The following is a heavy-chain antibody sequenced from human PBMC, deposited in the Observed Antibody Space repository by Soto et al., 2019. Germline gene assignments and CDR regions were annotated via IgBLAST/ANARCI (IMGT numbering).Heavy chain of an antibody. CDR3: ARVTHDYGDYVQIGYFDY. Sequence: QVQLQESGPGLVEPSETLSLTCTVSGGSISSYYWSWIRQPPGKGLEWIGYIYYSGSTNYNPSLKSRVTISVDTSKNQFSLKLSSVTAADTAVYYCARVTHDYGDYVQIGYFDYWGQGTLVTVSS. V-gene: IGHV4-59*01. CDR2: IYYSGST. D-gene: IGHD4-17*01. J-gene: IGHJ4*02. CDR1: GGSISSYY.